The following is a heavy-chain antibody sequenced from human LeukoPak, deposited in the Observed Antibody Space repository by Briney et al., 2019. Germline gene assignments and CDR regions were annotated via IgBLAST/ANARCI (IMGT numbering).Heavy chain of an antibody. Sequence: PGGSLRLSCAASGFTFSSYWMDWVRQAPGEGLEWVANINQDGSEKNYVDSVKGRFTISRDNADNSLYLQMNSLRAEDSAVYYCARIRDYYYYMDVWGKGTTVTISS. V-gene: IGHV3-7*01. CDR2: INQDGSEK. CDR1: GFTFSSYW. CDR3: ARIRDYYYYMDV. J-gene: IGHJ6*03.